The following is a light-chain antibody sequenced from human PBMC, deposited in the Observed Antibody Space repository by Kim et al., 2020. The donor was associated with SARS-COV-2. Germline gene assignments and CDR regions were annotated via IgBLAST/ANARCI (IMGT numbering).Light chain of an antibody. Sequence: GQTVRITSQGDSLRICNSSWYQQKPRQAHVLVIYSKNNHPSAIADPDSCSSSRNTTSATITGAEAEDEADYDCNSQYSSGNRLNGVFGGGTKLTVL. CDR1: SLRICN. CDR3: NSQYSSGNRLNGV. CDR2: SKN. J-gene: IGLJ3*02. V-gene: IGLV3-19*01.